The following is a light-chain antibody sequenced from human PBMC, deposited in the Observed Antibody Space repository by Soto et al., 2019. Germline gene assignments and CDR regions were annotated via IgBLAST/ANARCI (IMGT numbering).Light chain of an antibody. J-gene: IGLJ1*01. CDR2: DVT. CDR3: SSFTSSITYV. Sequence: SVLTQPASVSGSPGQSITISCTGTGSDVGGYNSVSWYRQDPGKAPKLIIYDVTYRPSGVSNRFSGSKSGNTASLTISGLQSEDEADYHCSSFTSSITYVFGTGTKVTVL. CDR1: GSDVGGYNS. V-gene: IGLV2-14*01.